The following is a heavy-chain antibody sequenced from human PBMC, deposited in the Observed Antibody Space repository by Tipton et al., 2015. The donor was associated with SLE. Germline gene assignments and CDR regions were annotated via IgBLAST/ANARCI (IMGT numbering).Heavy chain of an antibody. CDR3: AKDHSSTTRLYFYYFDV. D-gene: IGHD2-2*01. Sequence: SLRLSCVISGFTVSYDYMTWVRQAPGKGLEWVSSINSAAGTYYADSVKGRFTISRDNAKKSLSLQMSRLRPEDTALYYCAKDHSSTTRLYFYYFDVWGKGTPVTVSS. J-gene: IGHJ6*03. CDR1: GFTVSYDY. V-gene: IGHV3-53*05. CDR2: INSAAGT.